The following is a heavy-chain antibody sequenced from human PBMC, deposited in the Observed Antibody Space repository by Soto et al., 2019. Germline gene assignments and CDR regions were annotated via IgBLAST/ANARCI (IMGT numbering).Heavy chain of an antibody. CDR2: IFSGGGT. CDR1: GFTVSSNY. D-gene: IGHD4-4*01. V-gene: IGHV3-53*01. J-gene: IGHJ6*02. CDR3: ARDGTVNSAPYYGMDV. Sequence: PGGSLRLSCAASGFTVSSNYMSWVRQAPGKGLEWVSLIFSGGGTFYADSVRGRFTISRDNSKNTLYLQMNSLRVEDTAVYYCARDGTVNSAPYYGMDVWGQGTKVTVSS.